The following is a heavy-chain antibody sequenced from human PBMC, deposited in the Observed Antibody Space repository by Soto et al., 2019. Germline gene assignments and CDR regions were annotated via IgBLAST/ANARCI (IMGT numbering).Heavy chain of an antibody. CDR3: ATSYGNAWYTY. J-gene: IGHJ4*02. V-gene: IGHV4-34*01. CDR2: INHSGST. Sequence: SETLSLTCAVYGGSFSGYYWSWIRQPPGKGLEWIGEINHSGSTNYNPSLKSRLTISVDTSKNQFSLQLSSVTAADTAVYYCATSYGNAWYTYWGQGTQVTVSS. CDR1: GGSFSGYY. D-gene: IGHD6-13*01.